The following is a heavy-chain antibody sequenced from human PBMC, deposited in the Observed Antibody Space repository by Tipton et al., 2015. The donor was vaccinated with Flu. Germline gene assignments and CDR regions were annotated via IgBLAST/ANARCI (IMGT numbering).Heavy chain of an antibody. D-gene: IGHD2-8*01. CDR3: ARDGTINRLPGGYYYYGVDV. J-gene: IGHJ6*02. Sequence: QVQLVQSGGGVVQPGRSLRLSCAASGFTFSSYGMHWVRQAPGKGLEWVAVIWYDGSNKYYADSVKGRFTISRDNSKNTLYLQMNSLRAEDTAVYYCARDGTINRLPGGYYYYGVDVWGQGTTVTVSS. CDR2: IWYDGSNK. V-gene: IGHV3-33*01. CDR1: GFTFSSYG.